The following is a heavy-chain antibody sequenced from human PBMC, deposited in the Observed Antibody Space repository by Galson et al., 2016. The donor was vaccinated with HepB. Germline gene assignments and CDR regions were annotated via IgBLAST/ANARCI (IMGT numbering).Heavy chain of an antibody. CDR1: GGSFSDYS. CDR2: IIHGGGT. D-gene: IGHD6-19*01. Sequence: ETLSLTCGVSGGSFSDYSWTWVRQPPGKGLEWIGDIIHGGGTTYHPSLTGRVTISLDTSKNQFSLTLRSATAADPAVYYCARTMYSSGWYGDMDVWGQGTTVIVSS. CDR3: ARTMYSSGWYGDMDV. V-gene: IGHV4-34*12. J-gene: IGHJ6*02.